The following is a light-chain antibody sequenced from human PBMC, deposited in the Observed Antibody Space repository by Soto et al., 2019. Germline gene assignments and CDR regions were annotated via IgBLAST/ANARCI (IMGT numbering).Light chain of an antibody. CDR3: SSYAGSNKGYV. CDR2: EVS. V-gene: IGLV2-8*01. CDR1: SSDVGGYNY. Sequence: QSVLTQPPYASGAPGQSVTISCTGTSSDVGGYNYVSWYQQHPGKAPKLMIYEVSKRPSGVPDRFSGSKSGNTASLTVSGLQAEDEADYYCSSYAGSNKGYVFGTG. J-gene: IGLJ1*01.